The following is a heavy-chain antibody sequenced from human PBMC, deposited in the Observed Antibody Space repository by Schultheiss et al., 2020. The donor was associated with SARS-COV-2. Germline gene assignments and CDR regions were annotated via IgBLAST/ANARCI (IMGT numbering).Heavy chain of an antibody. CDR2: VRIKAGDSAT. D-gene: IGHD3-10*01. Sequence: GGSLRLSCAASGFTFSGSAMHWVRQASGKGLEWVGRVRIKAGDSATTYAASVQGRVTISRDNSKDTLYLQMNSLRADDTAIYYCAKGAGENSNFESWGRGTLVTVSS. J-gene: IGHJ4*02. CDR3: AKGAGENSNFES. V-gene: IGHV3-73*01. CDR1: GFTFSGSA.